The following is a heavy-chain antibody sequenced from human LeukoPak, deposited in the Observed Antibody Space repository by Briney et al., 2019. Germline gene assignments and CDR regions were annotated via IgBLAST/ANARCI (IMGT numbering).Heavy chain of an antibody. Sequence: GGSLRLSCAASGFTFSSYAMHWVRQAPGKGLEWVAVISYDGSNKYYADSVKGRFTISRDNSKNTQYLQMNSLRAEDTAVYYCARVERYSGYDSYFDYWGQGTLVTVSS. CDR1: GFTFSSYA. CDR2: ISYDGSNK. CDR3: ARVERYSGYDSYFDY. J-gene: IGHJ4*02. D-gene: IGHD5-12*01. V-gene: IGHV3-30-3*01.